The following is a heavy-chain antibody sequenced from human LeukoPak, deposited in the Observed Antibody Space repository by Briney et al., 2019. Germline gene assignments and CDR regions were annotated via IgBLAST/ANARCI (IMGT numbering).Heavy chain of an antibody. J-gene: IGHJ4*02. CDR3: ARVPKSPGYSRGWTFDY. Sequence: SETLSLTCTVSGGSINFYYWSWIRQPAGKGLEWIGRIYSTGSTNYSPSLKSRVTISVDTSKNQFSLKLSSVTAADTAVYYCARVPKSPGYSRGWTFDYWGQGTLVTVSS. V-gene: IGHV4-4*07. CDR1: GGSINFYY. CDR2: IYSTGST. D-gene: IGHD6-19*01.